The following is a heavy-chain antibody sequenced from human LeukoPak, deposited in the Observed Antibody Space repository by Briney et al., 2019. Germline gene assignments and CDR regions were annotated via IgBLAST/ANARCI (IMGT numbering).Heavy chain of an antibody. J-gene: IGHJ4*02. CDR1: VFSFNTYG. Sequence: GGSLRLSCAASVFSFNTYGMHWVRQSPGKGLEWVACIGHKGTIKYYAESVKGRFTVSRDNSNNILYLQMNSLTTEGTAVYYCATELNPELAFEYWGQGTLVTVSS. CDR3: ATELNPELAFEY. CDR2: IGHKGTIK. D-gene: IGHD3-10*01. V-gene: IGHV3-30*02.